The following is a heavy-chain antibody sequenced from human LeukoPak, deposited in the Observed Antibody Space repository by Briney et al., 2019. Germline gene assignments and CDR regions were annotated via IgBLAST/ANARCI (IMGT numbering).Heavy chain of an antibody. CDR1: GYTFTGYH. D-gene: IGHD5-18*01. CDR3: ARSRGYSYAYYSDY. CDR2: INPNSGGT. Sequence: ASVKVSCKASGYTFTGYHMHWVRQAPGQGLEWMGWINPNSGGTNYAQKFQGRVTMTRDTSISTAYMELSRLRSDDTAVYYCARSRGYSYAYYSDYWGQGTLVTVSS. J-gene: IGHJ4*02. V-gene: IGHV1-2*02.